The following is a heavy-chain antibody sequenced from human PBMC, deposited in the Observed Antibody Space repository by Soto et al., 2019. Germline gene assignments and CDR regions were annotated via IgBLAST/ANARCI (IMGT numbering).Heavy chain of an antibody. CDR2: ISYDGSNK. CDR1: GFTFSSYG. CDR3: ATSSGDIVVVVAAPGY. J-gene: IGHJ4*02. Sequence: QVQLVESGGGVVQPGRSLRLSCAASGFTFSSYGMHWVRQAPGKGLEWVAVISYDGSNKYYAESVKGRFTISRDNSKNTLYLQMNSLRAEDTAVYYCATSSGDIVVVVAAPGYWGQGTLVTVSS. D-gene: IGHD2-15*01. V-gene: IGHV3-30*03.